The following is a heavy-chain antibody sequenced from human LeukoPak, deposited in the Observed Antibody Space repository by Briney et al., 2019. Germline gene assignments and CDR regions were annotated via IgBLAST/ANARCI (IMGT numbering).Heavy chain of an antibody. CDR2: VSGSGTST. CDR1: GFTFSSYA. V-gene: IGHV3-23*01. Sequence: GGSLRLSCGASGFTFSSYAMTWVRQAPGKGLEWVSTVSGSGTSTYYADSEKGRFTISGDSSKNTLYLQMNSLRAEDTAVYYCAKDLGYNWNPFSWGQGTLVTVSS. D-gene: IGHD1-20*01. J-gene: IGHJ4*02. CDR3: AKDLGYNWNPFS.